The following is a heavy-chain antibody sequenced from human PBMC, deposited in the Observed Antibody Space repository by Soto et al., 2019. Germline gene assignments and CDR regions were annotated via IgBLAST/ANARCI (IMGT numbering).Heavy chain of an antibody. J-gene: IGHJ5*02. CDR2: IIPILGRG. V-gene: IGHV1-69*16. Sequence: QVQLVQSGAEVKKPGSSVKVSCKASGGTFSIYTFNWVRQAPGQGLEWMGGIIPILGRGNYAQKFQDRVTLVADDSTTTVYMAVSSLRFGYTAVEICARDDGERGYVDPWGQGTLVRVSS. CDR1: GGTFSIYT. CDR3: ARDDGERGYVDP. D-gene: IGHD1-1*01.